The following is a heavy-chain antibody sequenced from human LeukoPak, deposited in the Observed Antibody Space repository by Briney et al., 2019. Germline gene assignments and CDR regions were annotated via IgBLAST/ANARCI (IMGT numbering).Heavy chain of an antibody. CDR1: GGSFSGYY. Sequence: SETLSLTCAVYGGSFSGYYWSWIRQPPGKGLEWIGEINHSGSTNYNPSLKSRVTISVDTSKNQFSQKLSSVTAADTAVYYCARVSGSSGWYRDFDYWGQGTLVTVSS. J-gene: IGHJ4*02. CDR3: ARVSGSSGWYRDFDY. D-gene: IGHD6-19*01. CDR2: INHSGST. V-gene: IGHV4-34*01.